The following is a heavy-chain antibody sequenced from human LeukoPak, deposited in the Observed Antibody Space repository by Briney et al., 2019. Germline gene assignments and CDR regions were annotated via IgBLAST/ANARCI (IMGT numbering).Heavy chain of an antibody. J-gene: IGHJ6*03. V-gene: IGHV3-21*01. Sequence: PGGSLRLSCAASGFTFSSYTMNWVRQAPGKGLEWVSSISTSSIYIYYADSVKGRFTISRDNAKNSLYLQMNSLRAEDTAVYYCARAEVYYYDSSGYSDSYYYMDVWGKGTTVTVSS. CDR3: ARAEVYYYDSSGYSDSYYYMDV. CDR1: GFTFSSYT. D-gene: IGHD3-22*01. CDR2: ISTSSIYI.